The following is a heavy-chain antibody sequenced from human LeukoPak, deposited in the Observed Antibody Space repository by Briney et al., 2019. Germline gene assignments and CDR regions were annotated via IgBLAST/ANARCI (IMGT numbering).Heavy chain of an antibody. CDR1: GYTFTSYY. CDR2: INPSGGST. CDR3: ATWYHYDNSDYYLADY. V-gene: IGHV1-46*01. Sequence: GASVKVSCKASGYTFTSYYMHWVRQAPGQGLEWMGIINPSGGSTSYAQKFQGRVTMTKDTSTDTAYMELSSLRSEDTAVYYCATWYHYDNSDYYLADYWGQGTLVTVSS. D-gene: IGHD3-22*01. J-gene: IGHJ4*02.